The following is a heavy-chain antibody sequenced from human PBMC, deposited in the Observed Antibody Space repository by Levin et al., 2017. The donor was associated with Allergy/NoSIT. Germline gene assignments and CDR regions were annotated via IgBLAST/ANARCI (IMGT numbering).Heavy chain of an antibody. D-gene: IGHD3-10*01. CDR2: IYHSGST. J-gene: IGHJ5*02. CDR1: GGSISSGGYS. CDR3: ARVALLWFGAPQPGWFDP. Sequence: NPSETLSLTCAVSGGSISSGGYSWSWIRQPPGKGLEWIGYIYHSGSTYYNPSLKSRVTISVDRSKNQFSLKLSSVTAADTAVYYCARVALLWFGAPQPGWFDPWGQGTLVTVSS. V-gene: IGHV4-30-2*01.